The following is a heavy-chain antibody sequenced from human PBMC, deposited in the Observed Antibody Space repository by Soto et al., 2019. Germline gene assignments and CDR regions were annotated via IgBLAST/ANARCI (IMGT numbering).Heavy chain of an antibody. D-gene: IGHD2-2*01. V-gene: IGHV1-18*01. J-gene: IGHJ4*02. CDR2: ISTYNGDT. CDR1: GYTFTGYG. Sequence: ASVKVSCKASGYTFTGYGISWVRQAPGQGLEWMGWISTYNGDTKYVEDVQGRVTMTTDTSTSTAYMELRSLRSDDTAVYFCAREYCSTTACFGPDYWGQGTLVTVSS. CDR3: AREYCSTTACFGPDY.